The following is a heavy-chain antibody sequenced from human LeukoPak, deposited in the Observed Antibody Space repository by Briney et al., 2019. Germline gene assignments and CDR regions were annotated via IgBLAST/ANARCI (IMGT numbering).Heavy chain of an antibody. J-gene: IGHJ6*03. V-gene: IGHV3-23*01. CDR2: ISGSGGST. CDR3: AKEGYYYYMDV. Sequence: GGSLRLSCAASGLIFDDYTMHWVRQAPGKGLEWVSAISGSGGSTYYADSVKGRFTISRDNSKNTLYLQMNSLRAEDTAVYYCAKEGYYYYMDVWGKGTTVTISS. CDR1: GLIFDDYT.